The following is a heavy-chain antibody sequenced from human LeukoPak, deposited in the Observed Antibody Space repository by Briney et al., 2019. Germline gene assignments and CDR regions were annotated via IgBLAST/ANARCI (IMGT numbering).Heavy chain of an antibody. V-gene: IGHV1-8*01. CDR1: GYTFTSYD. CDR3: ARGTKYYDFWSGYYIPQSDFDY. CDR2: MNPNSGNT. J-gene: IGHJ4*02. D-gene: IGHD3-3*01. Sequence: ASVKVSCKASGYTFTSYDINWVRQAPGQGLEWMGWMNPNSGNTGYAQKFQGRVTMTRNTSISTAYMELSSLRSEDTAVYYCARGTKYYDFWSGYYIPQSDFDYWGQGTLVTVSS.